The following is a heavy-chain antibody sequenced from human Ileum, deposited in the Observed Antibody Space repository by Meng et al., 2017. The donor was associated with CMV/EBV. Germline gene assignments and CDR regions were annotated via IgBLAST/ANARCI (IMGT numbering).Heavy chain of an antibody. J-gene: IGHJ4*02. CDR3: ARDGLSGRYFDY. D-gene: IGHD1-26*01. CDR1: GYTFTTNN. Sequence: QVYLVQSGSELKKPGASVKVSCKTSGYTFTTNNFIWVRQAPGQGPEWMGWIDTNTGNPTYAQAFTGRFVFSLDTSVNTAYLQITSLKAEDTAVYYCARDGLSGRYFDYWGQGTLVTVSS. V-gene: IGHV7-4-1*02. CDR2: IDTNTGNP.